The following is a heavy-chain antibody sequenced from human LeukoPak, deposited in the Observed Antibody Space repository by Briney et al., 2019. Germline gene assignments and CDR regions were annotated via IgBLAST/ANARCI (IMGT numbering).Heavy chain of an antibody. CDR3: ARELRDGYVSPQLDY. CDR1: GYTFTSYG. CDR2: INPNSGGT. Sequence: ASVKVSCKASGYTFTSYGISWVRQAPGQGLEWMGWINPNSGGTNYAQKFQGRVTMTRDTSISTAYMELSRLRSDDTAVYYCARELRDGYVSPQLDYWGQGTLVTVSS. V-gene: IGHV1-2*02. J-gene: IGHJ4*02. D-gene: IGHD5-12*01.